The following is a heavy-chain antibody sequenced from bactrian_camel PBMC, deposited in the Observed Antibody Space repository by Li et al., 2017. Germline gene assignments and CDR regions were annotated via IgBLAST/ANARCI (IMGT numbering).Heavy chain of an antibody. V-gene: IGHV3S1*01. CDR2: IYTADGSP. Sequence: HVQLVESGGGSVQAGGSLHLSCVASGVTLGTNYMGWFRQAPGKEREGVAAIYTADGSPWYGDSAKGRFRVSKNKDANTLYLAMDYLQPGDTAIYYCAAHTCVPRGKELESTFYTYWGQGTQVTVS. D-gene: IGHD8*01. J-gene: IGHJ4*01. CDR3: AAHTCVPRGKELESTFYTY. CDR1: GVTLGTNY.